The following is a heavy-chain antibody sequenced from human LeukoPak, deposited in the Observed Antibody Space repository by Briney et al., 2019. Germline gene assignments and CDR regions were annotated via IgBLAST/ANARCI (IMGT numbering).Heavy chain of an antibody. CDR3: ARDGLTGRTDGTLDH. Sequence: PGRSLRLSCAASGFTFSSYTLHWVRQAPCKGLEWVTLILYDGSKKYYTDSVRGRFTISRDDSKNTLYLQMNSLRPEDTAIYYCARDGLTGRTDGTLDHWGQGTLVTVSS. D-gene: IGHD1-20*01. V-gene: IGHV3-30-3*01. J-gene: IGHJ4*02. CDR1: GFTFSSYT. CDR2: ILYDGSKK.